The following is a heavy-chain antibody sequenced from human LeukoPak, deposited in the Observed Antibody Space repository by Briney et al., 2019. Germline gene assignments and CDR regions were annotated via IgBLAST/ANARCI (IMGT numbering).Heavy chain of an antibody. V-gene: IGHV4-4*07. CDR2: IYTSGST. D-gene: IGHD3-10*01. Sequence: SETLSLTCTVSGGSISSYYWSWIRQPAGKGLEWIGRIYTSGSTNYNPSLKSRVTMSVDTSKNQFSLKLSSVTAADTAVYYCAREATGGSGSYMPLGYWGQGTLVTVSS. J-gene: IGHJ4*02. CDR3: AREATGGSGSYMPLGY. CDR1: GGSISSYY.